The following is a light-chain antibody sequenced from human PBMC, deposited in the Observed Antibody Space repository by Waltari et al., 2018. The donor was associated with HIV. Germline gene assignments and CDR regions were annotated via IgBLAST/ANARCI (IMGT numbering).Light chain of an antibody. CDR1: HNIRSW. CDR2: AAF. Sequence: DIQMTQSPSSVSASVVDRVTITCRSSHNIRSWLGWYQQKPGGAPKLLIYAAFNLQSGVSSRFAGSGSGTEFTLTINSLQPDDSATYHCQQAHSTPFTFGPGTKVEVK. J-gene: IGKJ3*01. CDR3: QQAHSTPFT. V-gene: IGKV1-12*01.